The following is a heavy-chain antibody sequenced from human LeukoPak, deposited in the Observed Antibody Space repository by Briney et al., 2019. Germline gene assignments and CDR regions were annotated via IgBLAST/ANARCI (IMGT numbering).Heavy chain of an antibody. CDR3: ARVGITMIVASRRGLIDY. V-gene: IGHV4-39*07. Sequence: SETLSLTCTVSGGSISSSSYYWGWIRQPPGKGLEWIGSIYYSGSTYYNPSLKSRVTISVDTSKNQFSLKLSSVTAADTAVYYCARVGITMIVASRRGLIDYWGQGTLVTVSS. CDR1: GGSISSSSYY. D-gene: IGHD3-22*01. J-gene: IGHJ4*02. CDR2: IYYSGST.